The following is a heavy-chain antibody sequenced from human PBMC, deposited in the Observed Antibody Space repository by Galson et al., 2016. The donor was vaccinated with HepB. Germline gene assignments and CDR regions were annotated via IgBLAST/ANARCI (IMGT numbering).Heavy chain of an antibody. CDR3: ARVGPNWYFDL. CDR2: MDYSGST. D-gene: IGHD1-26*01. V-gene: IGHV4-39*01. Sequence: SETLSLTCTVTGDPISSSTYYWGWIRQPPGKGLEWMGSMDYSGSTYYNPSLKSRLTISVETSKNQFSLKLRSVTAADTAVYYCARVGPNWYFDLWGRGTLVTVSS. J-gene: IGHJ2*01. CDR1: GDPISSSTYY.